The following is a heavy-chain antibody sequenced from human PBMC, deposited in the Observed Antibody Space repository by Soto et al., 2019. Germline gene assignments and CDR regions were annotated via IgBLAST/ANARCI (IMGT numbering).Heavy chain of an antibody. CDR3: ARATPAGSADF. V-gene: IGHV4-31*03. CDR1: GGSNIRDGYY. J-gene: IGHJ4*02. D-gene: IGHD2-2*01. CDR2: ISYSGSS. Sequence: PSETLSLTCTVSGGSNIRDGYYWSWIRQHPGKGLQWIAYISYSGSSYSNPSLKSRVTISADTSKNQFSLRLTSVTAADTAVHFCARATPAGSADFWGQGTLVTVSS.